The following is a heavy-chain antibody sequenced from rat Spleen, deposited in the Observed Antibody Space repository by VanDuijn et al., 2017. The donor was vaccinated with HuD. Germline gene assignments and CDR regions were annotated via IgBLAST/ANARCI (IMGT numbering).Heavy chain of an antibody. V-gene: IGHV5-31*01. CDR2: ITNTGGST. Sequence: EVQLVESGGGLVQPGRSLKLSCAASGFTFNNYWMTWIRQAPGKGLEWVASITNTGGSTYYPDSVKGRFTISRDNAKSTLYLQMNSLRSEDTATYYCTRDDYYDGYYHGWGQGVMVTVSS. J-gene: IGHJ2*01. CDR1: GFTFNNYW. D-gene: IGHD1-12*03. CDR3: TRDDYYDGYYHG.